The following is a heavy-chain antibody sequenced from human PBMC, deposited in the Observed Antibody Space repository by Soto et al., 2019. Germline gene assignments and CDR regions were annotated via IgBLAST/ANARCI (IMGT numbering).Heavy chain of an antibody. J-gene: IGHJ4*02. D-gene: IGHD5-18*01. V-gene: IGHV4-59*01. Sequence: QVQLQESGPGLVKPSETLSLTCTVSGGSISSYYWSWIRQPPGKGLEWIWYIYYSGSTNYNPSLKSRVTISVDTSKNQFSLKLSSVTAADTAVYYCARETAMDYFDYWGQGTLVTVSS. CDR3: ARETAMDYFDY. CDR2: IYYSGST. CDR1: GGSISSYY.